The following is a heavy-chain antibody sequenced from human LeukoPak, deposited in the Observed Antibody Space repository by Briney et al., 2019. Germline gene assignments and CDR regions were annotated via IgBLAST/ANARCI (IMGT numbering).Heavy chain of an antibody. D-gene: IGHD3-10*01. J-gene: IGHJ4*02. CDR2: INPNSGGT. CDR1: GYTFTGYY. CDR3: ARFLWFGELDYFDY. V-gene: IGHV1-2*02. Sequence: ASVKVSCKASGYTFTGYYIHWVRQAPGQGLEWMGWINPNSGGTNYAQKFQGRVTMTRDTSISTAYMELSRLRSDDTAVYYCARFLWFGELDYFDYWGQGTLVTVSS.